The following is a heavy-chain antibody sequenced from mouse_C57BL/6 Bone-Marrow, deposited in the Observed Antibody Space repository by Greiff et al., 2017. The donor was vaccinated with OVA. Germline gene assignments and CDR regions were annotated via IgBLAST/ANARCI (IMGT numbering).Heavy chain of an antibody. J-gene: IGHJ1*03. D-gene: IGHD2-2*01. Sequence: VQLQQSGAELVRPGASVKLSCTASGFNIKDDYMHWVKQRPEQGLEWIGWIDPENGDTEYASKFQGKATITADTSSTTAYLQLSSLTSEDTAVYYCTTPYGYDWYFDVWGTGTTVTVSS. V-gene: IGHV14-4*01. CDR3: TTPYGYDWYFDV. CDR2: IDPENGDT. CDR1: GFNIKDDY.